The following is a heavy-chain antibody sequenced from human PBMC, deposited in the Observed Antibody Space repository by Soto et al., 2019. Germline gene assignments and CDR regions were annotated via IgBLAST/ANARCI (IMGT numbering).Heavy chain of an antibody. V-gene: IGHV4-61*01. J-gene: IGHJ4*02. CDR2: IYYSGTT. CDR1: GDSVSNDNYY. CDR3: ARSQRGRTAFTFDY. Sequence: SETLSLTCAVSGDSVSNDNYYWSWIRQPPGKGLEWIGYIYYSGTTNYNSYLKSRLSLSVDMSKNRFSLKLASVTAADTAVYFCARSQRGRTAFTFDYWGQGALVTVSS. D-gene: IGHD3-16*01.